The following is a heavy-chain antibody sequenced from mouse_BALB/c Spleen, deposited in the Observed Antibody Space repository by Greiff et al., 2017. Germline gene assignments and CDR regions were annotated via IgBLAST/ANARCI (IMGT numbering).Heavy chain of an antibody. D-gene: IGHD2-14*01. CDR1: GFTFSSFG. J-gene: IGHJ3*01. V-gene: IGHV5-17*02. CDR2: ISSGSSTI. Sequence: EVKVVESGGGLVQPGGSRKLSCAASGFTFSSFGMHWVRQAPEKGLEWVAYISSGSSTIYYADTVKGRFTISRDNPKNTLFLQMTRLRSEDTAMYCCASSGKYDYCFAYWGQGTLVTVSA. CDR3: ASSGKYDYCFAY.